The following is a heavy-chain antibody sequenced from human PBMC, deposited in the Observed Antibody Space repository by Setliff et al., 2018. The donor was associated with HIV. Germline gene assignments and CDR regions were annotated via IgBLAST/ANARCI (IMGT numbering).Heavy chain of an antibody. J-gene: IGHJ4*02. CDR2: IHYSGST. CDR1: GGSISSGGYS. CDR3: AREAYFFASGTYYFDS. V-gene: IGHV4-61*08. Sequence: PSETLSLTCAVSGGSISSGGYSWSWIRQPPGKGLEWIGSIHYSGSTNYNPSLKSRVTISVDTSKNQFSLKLSSVTAADTALYFCAREAYFFASGTYYFDSWGQGTLVTVSS. D-gene: IGHD3-10*01.